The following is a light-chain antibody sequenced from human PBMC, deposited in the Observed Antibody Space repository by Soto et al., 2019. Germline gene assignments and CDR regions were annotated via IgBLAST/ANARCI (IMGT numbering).Light chain of an antibody. CDR1: QSISAW. J-gene: IGKJ1*01. CDR3: QHYETYSST. CDR2: DAS. Sequence: DIQMTQSPSILSASVGDRVTITCRASQSISAWLAWYQQKPGKAPKLLIYDASNLVSGVPSRFSGGGSGTDFTLTISSLQPDDSATYYCQHYETYSSTFGQGTKVDIK. V-gene: IGKV1-5*01.